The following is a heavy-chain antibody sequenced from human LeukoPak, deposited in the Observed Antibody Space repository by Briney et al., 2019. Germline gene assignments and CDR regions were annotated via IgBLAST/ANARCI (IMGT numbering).Heavy chain of an antibody. CDR1: GGSISSYY. CDR2: IYYSGST. Sequence: KPSETLSLTCTVSGGSISSYYWSWIRQPPGKGLEWIGYIYYSGSTNYNPSLKSRVTISVDTSKNQFSLKLSSVTAADTAVYYCARAKGYGDRYYFDYWGQGTLVTVSS. V-gene: IGHV4-59*12. CDR3: ARAKGYGDRYYFDY. D-gene: IGHD4-17*01. J-gene: IGHJ4*02.